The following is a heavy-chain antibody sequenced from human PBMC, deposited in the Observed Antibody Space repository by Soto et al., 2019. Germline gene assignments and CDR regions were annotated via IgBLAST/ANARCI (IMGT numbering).Heavy chain of an antibody. V-gene: IGHV3-74*01. D-gene: IGHD2-2*01. J-gene: IGHJ1*01. CDR2: ISNDGSS. Sequence: EVQLVESGGGLVQPGGSLRLSCVASGFTFSSYWMPWVRQAPGKGLVWVSSISNDGSSIYADPVKGRITISRDNDKNTLYQQTNSRRAEDTAVTYCARMPNKSPQNWGQGTLVIVSP. CDR1: GFTFSSYW. CDR3: ARMPNKSPQN.